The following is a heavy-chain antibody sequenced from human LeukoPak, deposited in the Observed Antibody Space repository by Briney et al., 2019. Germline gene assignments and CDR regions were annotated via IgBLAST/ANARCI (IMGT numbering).Heavy chain of an antibody. Sequence: SETLSLTCTVSGVSISSYYWSWIRQPPGKGLEWIGYIYYSGSTYYNPSLKSRVTISVDTSKNQFSLKLSSVTAADTAVYYCARAGTTKTTPKGIDYWGQGTLVTVSS. CDR1: GVSISSYY. CDR2: IYYSGST. J-gene: IGHJ4*02. D-gene: IGHD1-7*01. CDR3: ARAGTTKTTPKGIDY. V-gene: IGHV4-59*08.